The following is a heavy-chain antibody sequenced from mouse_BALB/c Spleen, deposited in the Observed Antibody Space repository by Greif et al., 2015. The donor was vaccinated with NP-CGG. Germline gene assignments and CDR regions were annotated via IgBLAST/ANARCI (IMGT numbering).Heavy chain of an antibody. Sequence: EVKVVESGGGLVQPGGSRKLSCAASGFTFSSFGMHWVRQAPEKGLEWVAYISSGSSTIYYADTVKGRFTISRDNPKNTLFLQMTSLRSEDTPMYYCARTTVVAYYAMGYWGQGTSVTVSS. CDR2: ISSGSSTI. D-gene: IGHD1-1*01. CDR3: ARTTVVAYYAMGY. J-gene: IGHJ4*01. CDR1: GFTFSSFG. V-gene: IGHV5-17*02.